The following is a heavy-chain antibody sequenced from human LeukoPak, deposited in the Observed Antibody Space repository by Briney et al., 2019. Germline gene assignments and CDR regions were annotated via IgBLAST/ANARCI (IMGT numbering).Heavy chain of an antibody. CDR2: ISPSGDIT. CDR1: GFTFSNHG. CDR3: AKDDAWLRFGE. D-gene: IGHD3-10*01. V-gene: IGHV3-23*01. Sequence: GGTLRPSCAASGFTFSNHGMNWVRQAPGKGLEWVSGISPSGDITYYADSVKGRFTISRDNSKNTLYLEVISLTAEDTAVYYCAKDDAWLRFGEWSQGTLVTVSS. J-gene: IGHJ4*02.